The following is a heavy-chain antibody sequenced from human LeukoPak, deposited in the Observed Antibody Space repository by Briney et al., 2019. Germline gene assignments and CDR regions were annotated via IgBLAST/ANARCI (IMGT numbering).Heavy chain of an antibody. CDR1: GGSISSYY. CDR2: IYTSGST. Sequence: PSETLSLTCTVSGGSISSYYWSWIRQPAGKGLEWIGRIYTSGSTNYNPSLKSRVTMSVDTSKNQFSLKLSSVTAADTAVYYCARDIRYYDSTGGDAFDIWGQGTMVTVSS. V-gene: IGHV4-4*07. J-gene: IGHJ3*02. D-gene: IGHD3-22*01. CDR3: ARDIRYYDSTGGDAFDI.